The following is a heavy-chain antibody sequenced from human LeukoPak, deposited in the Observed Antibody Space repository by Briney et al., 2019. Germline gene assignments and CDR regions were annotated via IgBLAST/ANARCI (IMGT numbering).Heavy chain of an antibody. CDR3: AKDSEQLSRFDY. D-gene: IGHD6-13*01. J-gene: IGHJ4*02. V-gene: IGHV3-23*01. CDR1: GFTFSSYA. CDR2: ISGSGGST. Sequence: GGSLRLSCAASGFTFSSYAMSWVRQAPGKGLEWVSAISGSGGSTYYADSVRGRFTISRDNSKNTLYLQMNSLRAEDTAVYYCAKDSEQLSRFDYWGQGTLVTVSS.